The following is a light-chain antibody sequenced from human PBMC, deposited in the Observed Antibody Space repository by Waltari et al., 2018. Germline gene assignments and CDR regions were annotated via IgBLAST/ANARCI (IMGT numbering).Light chain of an antibody. CDR3: QQYYGSPLT. CDR2: WAS. Sequence: DIVMTQSPDSLAVSLGERATINCKSSQTVLYSSNNKNYLAWFQQKPGQPPKLLIYWASTRESWVPERFTGSGSGTDFTLTINSLQAEDVAVYYCQQYYGSPLTFGGGTKVEIK. CDR1: QTVLYSSNNKNY. J-gene: IGKJ4*01. V-gene: IGKV4-1*01.